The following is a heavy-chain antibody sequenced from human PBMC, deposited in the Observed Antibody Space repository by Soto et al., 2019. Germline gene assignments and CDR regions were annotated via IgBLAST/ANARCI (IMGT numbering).Heavy chain of an antibody. CDR3: ARGHDYDFWSGYVI. Sequence: QVQLVQSGAEVKKPGASVKVSCKASGYTFTSYDINWVRQATGQGLEWMGWMNPNSGNTGYAQKFQGRVTMTRNTSIITAYMERSSLRSEDTAVYYCARGHDYDFWSGYVIWGQGTMVTVSS. CDR2: MNPNSGNT. CDR1: GYTFTSYD. J-gene: IGHJ3*02. D-gene: IGHD3-3*01. V-gene: IGHV1-8*01.